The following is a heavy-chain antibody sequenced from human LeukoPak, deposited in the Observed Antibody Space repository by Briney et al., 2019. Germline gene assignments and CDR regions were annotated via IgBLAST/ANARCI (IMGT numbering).Heavy chain of an antibody. Sequence: GGSLRLSCAASGFTFSDYYMTWIRQAPGKGLEWVSYISGVASDIYYADSVKGRFTISRDNAKKSVYLQMNSLRAEDTAVYYCARGRDIVVVVAATPVGDNWFDPWGQGTLVTVSS. V-gene: IGHV3-11*01. CDR1: GFTFSDYY. CDR3: ARGRDIVVVVAATPVGDNWFDP. J-gene: IGHJ5*02. CDR2: ISGVASDI. D-gene: IGHD2-15*01.